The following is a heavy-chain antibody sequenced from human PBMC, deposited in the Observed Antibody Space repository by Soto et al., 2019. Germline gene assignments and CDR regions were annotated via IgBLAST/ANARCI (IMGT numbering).Heavy chain of an antibody. Sequence: TPSLTCSVSGGPITNGAYYWSWIRQHPGKGFEMIGYIYYSGSTYYNPSLKSRVNISMDTSKNQFSLKLSSVTAADTAVYYCARTMVVVPAAIPGRVDYWGQGTQVT. CDR1: GGPITNGAYY. V-gene: IGHV4-31*03. CDR3: ARTMVVVPAAIPGRVDY. CDR2: IYYSGST. D-gene: IGHD2-2*02. J-gene: IGHJ4*02.